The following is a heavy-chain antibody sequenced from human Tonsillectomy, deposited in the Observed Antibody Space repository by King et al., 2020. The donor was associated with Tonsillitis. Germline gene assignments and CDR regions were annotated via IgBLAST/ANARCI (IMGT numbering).Heavy chain of an antibody. CDR2: IHYRGST. CDR3: ARTEITMLRGVIIDY. D-gene: IGHD3-10*01. V-gene: IGHV4-59*01. J-gene: IGHJ4*02. Sequence: VQLQESGPGLVKPSETLSLTCTVSGGSLTDYYWSWIRQPPRKGLEWFGYIHYRGSTHYNPSLKSRLTISVDKSKNQFSLKLSSVTAADTAVYYCARTEITMLRGVIIDYWGQGTLVTVSS. CDR1: GGSLTDYY.